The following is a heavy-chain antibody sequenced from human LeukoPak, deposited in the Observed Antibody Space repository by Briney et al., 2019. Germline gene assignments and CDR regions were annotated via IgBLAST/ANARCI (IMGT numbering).Heavy chain of an antibody. D-gene: IGHD5-24*01. CDR3: AREAVEMATIDY. J-gene: IGHJ4*02. CDR1: GFIFSGYA. CDR2: ISGGAVNT. Sequence: GGSLRLSCAASGFIFSGYAMNWVRQAPGKGLEWVSTISGGAVNTYYADSVKGRFTISRDNSKNTLYLQMNSLRAEDTAVYYCAREAVEMATIDYWGQGTLVTVSS. V-gene: IGHV3-23*01.